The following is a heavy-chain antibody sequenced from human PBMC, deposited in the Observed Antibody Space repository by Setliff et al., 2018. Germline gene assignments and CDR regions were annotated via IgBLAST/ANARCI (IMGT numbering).Heavy chain of an antibody. D-gene: IGHD2-15*01. CDR3: ARERATIVVEPDQAFFHH. V-gene: IGHV1-18*01. J-gene: IGHJ1*01. CDR2: ISAYNGFI. CDR1: GGTFRSYG. Sequence: ASVKVSCKAPGGTFRSYGISWVRQAPGQGLEWMGWISAYNGFIVYAQKFQGRVTMTTDTSTNTAYMELRSLRSDDTAVYYCARERATIVVEPDQAFFHHWGQGTLVTVSS.